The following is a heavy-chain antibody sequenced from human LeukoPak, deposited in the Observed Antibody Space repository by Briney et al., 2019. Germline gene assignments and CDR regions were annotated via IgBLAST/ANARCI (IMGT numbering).Heavy chain of an antibody. D-gene: IGHD3-3*01. CDR2: INHSGST. V-gene: IGHV4-34*01. CDR3: ASGSTFTIFGVYYYYYYMDV. CDR1: GGSFSGYY. Sequence: SETMSLTCAVYGGSFSGYYWSWIRQPPGKGLEWIGEINHSGSTNYNPSLKSRVTISVDTSKNQFSLKLSSVTAADTAVYYCASGSTFTIFGVYYYYYYMDVWGKGTTVTVSS. J-gene: IGHJ6*03.